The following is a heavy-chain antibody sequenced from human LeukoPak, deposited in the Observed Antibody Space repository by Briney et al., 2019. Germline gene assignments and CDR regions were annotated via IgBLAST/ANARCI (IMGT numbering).Heavy chain of an antibody. CDR3: ARGYSSGDYFDY. CDR2: IWYDGSNK. Sequence: TGGSLRLSCAASGFTFSSYGMHWVRKAPGKGLEWVAVIWYDGSNKYYADSVKGRFTISRDNSKNTLYLQMNSLRAEDTAVYYCARGYSSGDYFDYWGQGTLVTVSS. J-gene: IGHJ4*02. V-gene: IGHV3-33*01. CDR1: GFTFSSYG. D-gene: IGHD6-19*01.